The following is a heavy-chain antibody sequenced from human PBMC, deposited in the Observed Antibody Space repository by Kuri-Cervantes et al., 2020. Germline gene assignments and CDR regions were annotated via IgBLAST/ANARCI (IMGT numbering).Heavy chain of an antibody. J-gene: IGHJ6*02. V-gene: IGHV3-21*01. CDR1: GFTFSSYS. CDR2: ISSSSYI. Sequence: GGSLRLSCAASGFTFSSYSMNWVRQAPGKGLEWVSSISSSSYIYYADSVKGRFTISRDNAKNSLYLQMNSLRAEDTAVYYCARDRATVTTETKPRRHGMDVWGQGTTVTVSS. CDR3: ARDRATVTTETKPRRHGMDV. D-gene: IGHD4-17*01.